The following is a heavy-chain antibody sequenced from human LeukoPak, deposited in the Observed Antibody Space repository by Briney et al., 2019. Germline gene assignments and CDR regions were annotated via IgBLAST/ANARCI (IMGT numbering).Heavy chain of an antibody. CDR3: ASTLYCSSTSCRDPHQS. Sequence: GAPVNVSCKVSGYTLTELSMHWVRQAPGKGLEWMGGFDPEDGETIYAQKFQGRVTMTRDTSISTAYMELSRLRSDDTAVYYCASTLYCSSTSCRDPHQSWGQGTLVTVSS. CDR1: GYTLTELS. J-gene: IGHJ4*02. D-gene: IGHD2-2*01. V-gene: IGHV1-24*01. CDR2: FDPEDGET.